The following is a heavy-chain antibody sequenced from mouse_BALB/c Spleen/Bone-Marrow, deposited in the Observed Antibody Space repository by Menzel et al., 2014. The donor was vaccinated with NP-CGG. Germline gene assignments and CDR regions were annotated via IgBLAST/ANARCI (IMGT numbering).Heavy chain of an antibody. Sequence: EVKLMESGGDLVEPGGSLKLSCAASGFTFSPYGMSWVRQTPDKRLEWVATISSGGGYTYYPDSVKGRFTISRDNANNTLYLQMSSLKSEDTAMYYCTRQRNWDHYAMDYWGQGTSVTVSS. CDR1: GFTFSPYG. V-gene: IGHV5-6*01. CDR2: ISSGGGYT. J-gene: IGHJ4*01. CDR3: TRQRNWDHYAMDY. D-gene: IGHD4-1*01.